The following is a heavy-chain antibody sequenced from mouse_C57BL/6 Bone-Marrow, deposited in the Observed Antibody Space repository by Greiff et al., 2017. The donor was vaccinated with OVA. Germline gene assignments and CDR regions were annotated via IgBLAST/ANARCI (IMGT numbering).Heavy chain of an antibody. CDR1: GYTCTSYW. D-gene: IGHD2-3*01. CDR2: INPSSGYT. Sequence: QVQLQQSGAELAKPGASVKLSCKASGYTCTSYWMHWVKQRPGQGLEWIGYINPSSGYTKYNQKFKDKATLTADKSSSTAYMQLSSLSYEDSAVYYCARADGYYSAWFAYWGQGTLVTVSA. V-gene: IGHV1-7*01. J-gene: IGHJ3*01. CDR3: ARADGYYSAWFAY.